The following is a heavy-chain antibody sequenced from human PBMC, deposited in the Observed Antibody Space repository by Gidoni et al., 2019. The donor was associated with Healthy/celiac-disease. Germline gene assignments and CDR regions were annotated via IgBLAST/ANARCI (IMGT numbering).Heavy chain of an antibody. D-gene: IGHD3-22*01. J-gene: IGHJ4*02. CDR2: IYYSGST. CDR1: GGSISSGGYY. CDR3: ARTVLEIEGGYWGEDY. Sequence: QVQLQESGPGLVKPSQTLSLTCTVSGGSISSGGYYWSWIRQHPGKGLEWIGYIYYSGSTYYNPSLKSRVTISVDTSKNQFSLKLSSVTAADTAVYYCARTVLEIEGGYWGEDYWGQGTLVTVSS. V-gene: IGHV4-31*03.